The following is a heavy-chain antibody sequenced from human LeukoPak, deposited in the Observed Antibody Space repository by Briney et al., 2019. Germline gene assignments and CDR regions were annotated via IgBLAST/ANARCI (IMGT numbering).Heavy chain of an antibody. CDR2: IYSSGST. CDR3: ARDDPARMTATLDY. V-gene: IGHV4-4*07. J-gene: IGHJ4*02. D-gene: IGHD2-21*02. CDR1: GGSINNYF. Sequence: SETLSLTCTVSGGSINNYFWSWVRQPAGEGLEWIGRIYSSGSTNYNPSLRSRVTISVDMSKNQFSLKLSSVTAADTAVYYCARDDPARMTATLDYWGQGILVTVSS.